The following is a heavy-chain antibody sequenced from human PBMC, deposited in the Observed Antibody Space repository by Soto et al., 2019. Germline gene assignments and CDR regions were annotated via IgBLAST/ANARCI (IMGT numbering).Heavy chain of an antibody. J-gene: IGHJ6*02. D-gene: IGHD3-16*01. CDR2: IDWDDDK. Sequence: ESGPTLVNPTQTLTLTCTFSGFSLSTSGMGVGWIRQPPGKALEWLARIDWDDDKYYSTSLKTRLTISKDTSKNQVVLTMTNMDPVDTATYYCALSSFEVPLRYYYYGMDVWGQGTTVTVSS. CDR1: GFSLSTSGMG. V-gene: IGHV2-70*11. CDR3: ALSSFEVPLRYYYYGMDV.